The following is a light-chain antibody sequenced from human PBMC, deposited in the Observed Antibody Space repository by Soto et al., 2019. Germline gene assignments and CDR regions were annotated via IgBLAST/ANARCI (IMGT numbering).Light chain of an antibody. CDR3: SSFTSSNTYV. J-gene: IGLJ1*01. CDR2: DVN. CDR1: SSDIGAYNR. Sequence: QSVLTQPPSVSGSPGQSVAISCTGTSSDIGAYNRVSWYQQPPGTAPKLMIYDVNNRPSGVPVRFSGSKSGNTASLTISGLQADDEADYYCSSFTSSNTYVFGTGTKVTVL. V-gene: IGLV2-18*02.